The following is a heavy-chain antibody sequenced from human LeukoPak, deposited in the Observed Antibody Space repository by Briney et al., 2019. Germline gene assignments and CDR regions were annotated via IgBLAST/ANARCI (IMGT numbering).Heavy chain of an antibody. CDR2: IYSGDNT. CDR3: AKDFVVVPGNVNYFDY. Sequence: GSLRLSCAASGFTVSYNYMSWVRQAPGKGLKWVSIIYSGDNTYYADSVKGRFTVSRDNSKNTLYVQMKSLRAEDTAAYYCAKDFVVVPGNVNYFDYWGQGTLVTVSS. D-gene: IGHD2-21*02. J-gene: IGHJ4*02. CDR1: GFTVSYNY. V-gene: IGHV3-53*01.